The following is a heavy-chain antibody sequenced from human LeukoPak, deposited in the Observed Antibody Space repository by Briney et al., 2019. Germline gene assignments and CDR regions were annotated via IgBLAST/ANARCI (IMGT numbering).Heavy chain of an antibody. J-gene: IGHJ4*02. V-gene: IGHV3-21*01. CDR3: ARDAPRGYSYGARPY. CDR1: GFTFSSYA. CDR2: ISSSSSYI. Sequence: GGSLRLSCAASGFTFSSYAMSWVRQAPGKGLEWVSSISSSSSYIYYADSVKGRFTISRDNAKNSLYLQMNSLRAEDTAVYYCARDAPRGYSYGARPYWGQGTLVTVSS. D-gene: IGHD5-18*01.